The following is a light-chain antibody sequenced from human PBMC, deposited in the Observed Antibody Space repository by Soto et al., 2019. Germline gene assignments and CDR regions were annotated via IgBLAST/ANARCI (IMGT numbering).Light chain of an antibody. CDR2: EVT. Sequence: QSVLTQPPSASGSPGQSVTISCTGTSSDVGAYNYASWYQQYPGKAPKLMIYEVTKRPSGVPDRFSGSKSGNTASLTVSGLQAEDEADYYCTSYVGNDIWVFGGGTKLTVL. CDR1: SSDVGAYNY. CDR3: TSYVGNDIWV. J-gene: IGLJ3*02. V-gene: IGLV2-8*01.